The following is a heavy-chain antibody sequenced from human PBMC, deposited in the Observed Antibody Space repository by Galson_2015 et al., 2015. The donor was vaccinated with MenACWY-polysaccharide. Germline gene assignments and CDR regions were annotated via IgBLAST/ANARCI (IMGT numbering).Heavy chain of an antibody. CDR2: INSDGSST. V-gene: IGHV3-74*01. CDR1: GLTFNNNW. Sequence: SLRLSCAASGLTFNNNWIHWVRQAPGKGLAWVSRINSDGSSTAYADSVKGRFTISRDNAKNTLFLQMNSLRVKDTAVYFCVGPLGRGGTGAYGMDAWGQGTTVTVSS. D-gene: IGHD3-10*01. CDR3: VGPLGRGGTGAYGMDA. J-gene: IGHJ6*02.